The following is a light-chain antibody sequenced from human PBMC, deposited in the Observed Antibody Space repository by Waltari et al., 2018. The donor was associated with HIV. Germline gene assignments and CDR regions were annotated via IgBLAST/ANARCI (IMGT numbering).Light chain of an antibody. CDR3: AAWDDSLDAWV. CDR1: SANIESKG. Sequence: QSVLPQPPSASGTPGKRVTISCSGSSANIESKGETGFQQVPGTAPKLLMYSDNQRPSGVPDRFSGSKSGTSASLAISGLQSEDEADYYCAAWDDSLDAWVFGGGTRLTVL. CDR2: SDN. J-gene: IGLJ3*02. V-gene: IGLV1-44*01.